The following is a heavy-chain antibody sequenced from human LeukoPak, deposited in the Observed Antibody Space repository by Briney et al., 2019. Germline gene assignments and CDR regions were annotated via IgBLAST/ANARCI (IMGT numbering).Heavy chain of an antibody. D-gene: IGHD2-2*01. Sequence: GRSLRLSCAASGFTFSSYGMHWVRQAPGKGLVWVSRINSDGSSTSYADSVKGRFTISRDNAKNTLYLQMNSLRAEDTAVYYCAKDPASWTGYFDYWGQGTLVTVSS. CDR1: GFTFSSYG. J-gene: IGHJ4*02. V-gene: IGHV3-74*01. CDR2: INSDGSST. CDR3: AKDPASWTGYFDY.